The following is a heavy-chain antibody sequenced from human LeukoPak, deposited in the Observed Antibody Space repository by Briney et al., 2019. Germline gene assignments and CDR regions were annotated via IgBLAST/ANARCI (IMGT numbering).Heavy chain of an antibody. Sequence: SETLSLTCTVSGGSISSYYWSWIRQPPGKGLEWIGYIYYSGSTYYNPSLKSRVTISVDTSKNQISLKLSSVTAADTAVYYCARERDYGSGSFDYWGQGTLVTVSS. V-gene: IGHV4-59*04. CDR1: GGSISSYY. J-gene: IGHJ4*02. D-gene: IGHD3-10*01. CDR3: ARERDYGSGSFDY. CDR2: IYYSGST.